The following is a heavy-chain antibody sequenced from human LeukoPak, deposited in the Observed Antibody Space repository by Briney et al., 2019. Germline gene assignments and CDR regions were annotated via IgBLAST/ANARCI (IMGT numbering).Heavy chain of an antibody. CDR2: ISSSSSYI. J-gene: IGHJ4*02. D-gene: IGHD6-13*01. CDR3: ARTGIAAAGVDY. V-gene: IGHV3-21*01. Sequence: GGSLRLSCAASGFTFSSYSMNWVRQAPGKGLEWVSSISSSSSYIYYADSVKGRFTISRDNAKNSLYLQMNSLRAEDTAVYYCARTGIAAAGVDYWGQGTLVTVSS. CDR1: GFTFSSYS.